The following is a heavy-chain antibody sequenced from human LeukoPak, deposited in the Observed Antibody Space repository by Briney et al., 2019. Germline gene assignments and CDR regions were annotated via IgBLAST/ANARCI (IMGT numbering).Heavy chain of an antibody. Sequence: SETLSLTCTVSGGSISTYYWSWMRQPPGRGLEWIGYIHGSTNYNPSLRSRVTISVDMSKNQFSLKLTSGTAADTAVYYCARAEADRTFDYWGQGTLVIVSS. CDR1: GGSISTYY. CDR2: IHGST. CDR3: ARAEADRTFDY. J-gene: IGHJ4*02. D-gene: IGHD1-7*01. V-gene: IGHV4-59*01.